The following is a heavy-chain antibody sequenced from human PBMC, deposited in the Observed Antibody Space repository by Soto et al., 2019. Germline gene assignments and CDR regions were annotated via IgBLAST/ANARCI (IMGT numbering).Heavy chain of an antibody. Sequence: GASVKVSFKASGYTFTTYDISWVRQAPGQGLEWMGRISAYNGDTNYAQKLQGRVTMTTDTSTSTAYMELRSLRSDDTAVYYCARVGGYCSSTTCYRWFDPWGQGTLVTVSS. CDR3: ARVGGYCSSTTCYRWFDP. CDR1: GYTFTTYD. CDR2: ISAYNGDT. J-gene: IGHJ5*02. V-gene: IGHV1-18*04. D-gene: IGHD2-2*01.